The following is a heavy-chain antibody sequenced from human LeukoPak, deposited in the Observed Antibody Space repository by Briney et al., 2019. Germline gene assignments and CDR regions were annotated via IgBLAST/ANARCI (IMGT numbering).Heavy chain of an antibody. V-gene: IGHV4-39*01. J-gene: IGHJ3*02. Sequence: PSETLSLTCTVSGGSISSNSYYWGWIRQPPGKGLEWIGSIYYSGSTYYNPSLKSRVTIPVDTSKNQFSLKLSSVTAADTAVYYCTYYYDSSDAFDIWGQGTMVTVSS. D-gene: IGHD3-22*01. CDR1: GGSISSNSYY. CDR2: IYYSGST. CDR3: TYYYDSSDAFDI.